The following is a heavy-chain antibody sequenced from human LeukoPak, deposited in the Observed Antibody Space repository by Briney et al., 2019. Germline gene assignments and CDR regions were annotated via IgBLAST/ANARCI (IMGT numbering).Heavy chain of an antibody. CDR2: TSYSGST. CDR1: GGSISSSY. Sequence: KPSETLSLTCTVSGGSISSSYWSWIRQPPGKGLEWIGYTSYSGSTDYNPSLKSRVTISVDTSKNQFSLKLSSVTAADTAVYYCARDGEYGDYYPYFDYWGQGTLVTVSS. D-gene: IGHD4-17*01. CDR3: ARDGEYGDYYPYFDY. J-gene: IGHJ4*02. V-gene: IGHV4-59*12.